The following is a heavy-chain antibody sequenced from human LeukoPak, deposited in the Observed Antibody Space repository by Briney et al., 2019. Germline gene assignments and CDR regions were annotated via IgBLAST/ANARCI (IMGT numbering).Heavy chain of an antibody. V-gene: IGHV3-23*01. Sequence: PGGSLRLSCAASGFTFSSYAMNWVRHAPGKGLEWVSVISGSGGSTYYADSVKGWFTISRDNSKNTPYLQMNSLRAEDTAVYYCAKEETYYYGSGLTAGALNWFDPWGQGTLVTVSS. J-gene: IGHJ5*02. CDR3: AKEETYYYGSGLTAGALNWFDP. CDR1: GFTFSSYA. D-gene: IGHD3-10*01. CDR2: ISGSGGST.